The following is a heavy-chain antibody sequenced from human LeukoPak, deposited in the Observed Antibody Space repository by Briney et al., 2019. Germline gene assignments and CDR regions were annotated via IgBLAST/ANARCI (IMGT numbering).Heavy chain of an antibody. CDR1: GFTFSSYA. Sequence: GGSLRVSCAASGFTFSSYAMSWVRQAPGKGLEWVSAISGSGGSTYYADSVKGRFTISRDNSKNTLYLQMNSLRAEDTAVYYCAKDRDGGYSSSWNWFDPWGQGTLVTVSS. J-gene: IGHJ5*02. CDR3: AKDRDGGYSSSWNWFDP. D-gene: IGHD6-13*01. V-gene: IGHV3-23*01. CDR2: ISGSGGST.